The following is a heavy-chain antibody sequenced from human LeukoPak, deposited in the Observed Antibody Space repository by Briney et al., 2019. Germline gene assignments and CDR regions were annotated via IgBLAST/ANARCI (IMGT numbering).Heavy chain of an antibody. CDR1: GGTFSSYA. D-gene: IGHD3-10*01. V-gene: IGHV1-69*06. CDR3: ARDNYGPGKVLGDGMDV. J-gene: IGHJ6*04. CDR2: IIPIFGTA. Sequence: ASVKVSCKASGGTFSSYAISWVRQAPGQGLEWMGGIIPIFGTANYAQKFQGRVTITADKSTSTAYMELSSLRSEDTAVYYCARDNYGPGKVLGDGMDVWGKGTTVTVSS.